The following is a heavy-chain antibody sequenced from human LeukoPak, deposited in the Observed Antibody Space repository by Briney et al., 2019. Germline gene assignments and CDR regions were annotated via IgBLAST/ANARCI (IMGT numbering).Heavy chain of an antibody. J-gene: IGHJ4*02. V-gene: IGHV1-18*01. Sequence: ASVKVSCKASGYTFTSYGISWVRQAPGQGLEWMGWISGYNGNTNYAQNLQGRVTMTTDTSTGTAYMELRSLRSDDTAVYYCATRPITAPAGLHWGQGTLVTVSS. CDR2: ISGYNGNT. CDR3: ATRPITAPAGLH. CDR1: GYTFTSYG. D-gene: IGHD6-6*01.